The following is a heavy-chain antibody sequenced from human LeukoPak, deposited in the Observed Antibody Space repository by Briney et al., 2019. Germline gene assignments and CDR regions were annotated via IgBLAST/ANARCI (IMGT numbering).Heavy chain of an antibody. Sequence: SETPSLTCAVYGGSFSGYYWSWIRQPPGKGLEWIGSIYHSGSTYYNPSLKSRVTISVDTSKNQFSLKLSSVTAADTAVYYCARVGDCSVDSNCYHFADWFDPWGQGTLVTVSS. D-gene: IGHD2-15*01. CDR1: GGSFSGYY. CDR3: ARVGDCSVDSNCYHFADWFDP. V-gene: IGHV4-34*01. J-gene: IGHJ5*02. CDR2: IYHSGST.